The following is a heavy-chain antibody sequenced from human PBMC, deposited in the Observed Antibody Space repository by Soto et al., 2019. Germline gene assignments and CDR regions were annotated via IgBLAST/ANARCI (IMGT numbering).Heavy chain of an antibody. V-gene: IGHV3-23*01. CDR3: ARPPNYYDSSGYYGY. D-gene: IGHD3-22*01. J-gene: IGHJ4*02. CDR1: GFTFSSYA. CDR2: TTGSGGVT. Sequence: PGGSLSLSCTASGFTFSSYAMNWVRQAPGKGLEWVSATTGSGGVTYYADSVKGRFTISRDNAKNSLYLQMNSLRAEDTAVYYCARPPNYYDSSGYYGYWGQGTLVTVSS.